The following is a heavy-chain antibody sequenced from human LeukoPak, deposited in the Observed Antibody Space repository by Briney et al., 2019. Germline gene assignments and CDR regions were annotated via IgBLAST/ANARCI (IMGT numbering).Heavy chain of an antibody. J-gene: IGHJ5*02. Sequence: NPGGSLRLSCAASRFTFSVYYMSWIRQAPGKGLEWVSHISSSGSIINYADSVKGRFTISRDNDKNSLYLQMNSLRAEDTAVYYCARDREDTAMVTWFDPWGQGTLVTVSS. CDR1: RFTFSVYY. D-gene: IGHD5-18*01. V-gene: IGHV3-11*01. CDR2: ISSSGSII. CDR3: ARDREDTAMVTWFDP.